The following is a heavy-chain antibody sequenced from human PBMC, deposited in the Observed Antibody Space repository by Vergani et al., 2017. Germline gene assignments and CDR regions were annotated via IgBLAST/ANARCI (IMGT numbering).Heavy chain of an antibody. Sequence: VLLVESGGDLVQPGGSLRLSCVVSGFTSSYYGMHWVRQAPGKGLEWVAVISYDGTQKYYADSVKGRFTISRDNSKSTLYLQMNSLRTEDTAVYYCATKSCGTPGCQIGYFREWGQGTLVTVSS. V-gene: IGHV3-30*03. CDR2: ISYDGTQK. D-gene: IGHD1-1*01. CDR3: ATKSCGTPGCQIGYFRE. J-gene: IGHJ1*01. CDR1: GFTSSYYG.